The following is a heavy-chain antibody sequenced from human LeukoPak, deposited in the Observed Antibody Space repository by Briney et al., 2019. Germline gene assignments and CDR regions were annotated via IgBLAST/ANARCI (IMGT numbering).Heavy chain of an antibody. V-gene: IGHV3-21*01. J-gene: IGHJ4*02. Sequence: GGSLRLSCAASGFTFSSYGMHWVRQAPGKGLEWVSSISSSSSYIYYADSVKGRFTISRDNAKNSLYLQMNSLRAEDTAVYYCASGRRGSSWFDYWGQGTLVTVSS. CDR3: ASGRRGSSWFDY. D-gene: IGHD6-13*01. CDR1: GFTFSSYG. CDR2: ISSSSSYI.